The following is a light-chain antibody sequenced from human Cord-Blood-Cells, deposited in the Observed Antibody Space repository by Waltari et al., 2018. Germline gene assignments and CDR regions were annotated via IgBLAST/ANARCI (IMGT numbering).Light chain of an antibody. CDR1: QSVSSY. V-gene: IGKV3-11*01. J-gene: IGKJ3*01. CDR2: DAS. Sequence: PGERATLSCRASQSVSSYLAWYQQKPGQAPRLLIYDASNRATGIPARFSGSGSGTDFTLTISSLEPEDFAVYYCQQRSNWPPFTFGPGTKVDIK. CDR3: QQRSNWPPFT.